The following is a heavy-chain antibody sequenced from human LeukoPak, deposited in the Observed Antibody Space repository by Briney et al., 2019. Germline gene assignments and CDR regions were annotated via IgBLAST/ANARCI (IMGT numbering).Heavy chain of an antibody. Sequence: GGSLRLSCAASGFTFSSYSMNWVRQAPGKGLEWVSSISSSSSYIYYADSVKGRFTISRDNAKNSLYLQMNSLRAEDTAVYYCARSDFWSGYSDYWGQGTLVTVSP. CDR2: ISSSSSYI. CDR1: GFTFSSYS. J-gene: IGHJ4*02. CDR3: ARSDFWSGYSDY. D-gene: IGHD3-3*01. V-gene: IGHV3-21*01.